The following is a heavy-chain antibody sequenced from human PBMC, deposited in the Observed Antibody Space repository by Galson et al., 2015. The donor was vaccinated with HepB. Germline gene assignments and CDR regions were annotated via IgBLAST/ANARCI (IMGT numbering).Heavy chain of an antibody. CDR2: INSDGSST. CDR3: ARDYSLPYYDFWSGLDI. V-gene: IGHV3-74*01. J-gene: IGHJ3*02. D-gene: IGHD3-3*01. CDR1: GFTFSSYW. Sequence: SLRLSCAASGFTFSSYWMHWVRQAPGKGLVWVSRINSDGSSTSYADSVKGRFTISRDNAKNTLYLQMNSLRAEDTAVYYCARDYSLPYYDFWSGLDIWGQGTMVTISS.